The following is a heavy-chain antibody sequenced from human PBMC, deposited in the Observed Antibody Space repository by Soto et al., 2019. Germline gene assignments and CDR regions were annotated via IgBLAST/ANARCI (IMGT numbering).Heavy chain of an antibody. J-gene: IGHJ4*02. Sequence: XESLRLSFAASGFTFSSYEMNWVRQAPGKGLEWVSYISSSGSTIYYADSVKVRFTISRDNAKNSLYLQMNSLRAEDTAVYYCAREGYSYGYFDYWGQGTLVTVSS. CDR2: ISSSGSTI. D-gene: IGHD5-18*01. CDR3: AREGYSYGYFDY. V-gene: IGHV3-48*03. CDR1: GFTFSSYE.